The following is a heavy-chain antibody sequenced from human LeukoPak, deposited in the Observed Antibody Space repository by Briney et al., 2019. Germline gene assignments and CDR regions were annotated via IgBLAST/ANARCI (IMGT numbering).Heavy chain of an antibody. Sequence: SETLSLTCVVYGGSFSGYYWGWIRQPPGKGLEWIGEINHSGSISYNPSLKSRVTISLDTSKNQFSLKLSSVTAADTAVYYCAGGDYHGSESYANYWGQGTLVTVSS. D-gene: IGHD3-10*01. J-gene: IGHJ4*02. V-gene: IGHV4-34*01. CDR1: GGSFSGYY. CDR3: AGGDYHGSESYANY. CDR2: INHSGSI.